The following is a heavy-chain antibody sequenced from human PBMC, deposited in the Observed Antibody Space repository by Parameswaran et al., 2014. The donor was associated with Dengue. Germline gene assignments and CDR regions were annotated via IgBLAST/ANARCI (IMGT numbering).Heavy chain of an antibody. CDR2: ISSSSSYI. CDR3: ARVSVHAAAPDY. D-gene: IGHD6-13*01. J-gene: IGHJ4*02. V-gene: IGHV3-21*01. Sequence: KWIRQPPGKGLEWVSSISSSSSYIYYADSVKGRFTISRDNAKNSLYLQMNSLRAEDTAVYYCARVSVHAAAPDYWGQGTLVTVSS.